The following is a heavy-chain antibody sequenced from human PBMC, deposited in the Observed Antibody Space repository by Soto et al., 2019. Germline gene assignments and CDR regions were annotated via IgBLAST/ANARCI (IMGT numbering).Heavy chain of an antibody. J-gene: IGHJ4*02. CDR3: AQDSRIGTWYGILDY. V-gene: IGHV3-23*01. CDR1: GFTFSSYA. D-gene: IGHD6-13*01. Sequence: PGGSLRLSCAASGFTFSSYAMSWVRQAPGKGLEWVSVISGSGGSTYYADSVKGRFTVSRDKSKNTLFLQMNSLRAEDTAIYYCAQDSRIGTWYGILDYWGQGTLVTASS. CDR2: ISGSGGST.